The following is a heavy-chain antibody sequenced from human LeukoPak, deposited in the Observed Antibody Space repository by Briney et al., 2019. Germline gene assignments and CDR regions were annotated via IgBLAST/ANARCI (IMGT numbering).Heavy chain of an antibody. CDR2: IYYTGSA. CDR1: GGSISSANYY. Sequence: PPQTLSLTCTVSGGSISSANYYWSWIRQHPEKGLEWIGYIYYTGSAHYNPSLDSRVTLSVDTSKNQFSLTLISMTAANTAVYYCAREVIRAGGTDAFDIWGQGTMVTVSS. CDR3: AREVIRAGGTDAFDI. V-gene: IGHV4-31*03. J-gene: IGHJ3*02. D-gene: IGHD6-13*01.